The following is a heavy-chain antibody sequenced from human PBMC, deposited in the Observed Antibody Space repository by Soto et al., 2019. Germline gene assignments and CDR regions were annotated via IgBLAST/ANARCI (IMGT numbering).Heavy chain of an antibody. J-gene: IGHJ6*02. CDR2: INYSGST. Sequence: SETLSLTCTVSSGSISSSSNHWGWIRQPPGKGLEWIGNINYSGSTYYNPSLKSRVTISVDTSKNQFSLKLSSVTAADTAVYYCARDPAHYDILTGYPIYYYYYGRDVWGQGTTVTVSS. D-gene: IGHD3-9*01. V-gene: IGHV4-39*07. CDR1: SGSISSSSNH. CDR3: ARDPAHYDILTGYPIYYYYYGRDV.